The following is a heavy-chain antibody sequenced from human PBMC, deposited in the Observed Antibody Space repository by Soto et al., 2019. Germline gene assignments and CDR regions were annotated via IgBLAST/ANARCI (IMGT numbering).Heavy chain of an antibody. CDR1: GFTFSNYA. J-gene: IGHJ4*02. D-gene: IGHD4-17*01. CDR2: IWYDGTNK. CDR3: SRGRGTAVATPYS. V-gene: IGHV3-33*01. Sequence: QVQLVESGGGVVQPGRSLRLSCVASGFTFSNYAMYWVRQAPGKGLEWVAVIWYDGTNKNYADSVKGRFTISRDNSKNKLYLPMNSLRVEDTAVYYCSRGRGTAVATPYSWGQGVQVTVSS.